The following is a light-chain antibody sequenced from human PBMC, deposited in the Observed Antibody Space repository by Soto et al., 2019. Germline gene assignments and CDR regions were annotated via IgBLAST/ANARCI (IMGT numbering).Light chain of an antibody. Sequence: EIVLTQSPGTLSLSPGERATLSCRASQSVSRSYLAWYQQKPGQAPRLLIYGASSRATGIPDRFSGSGSGTDFPLTISRLDPEDFAVYYWQQYGGSPWTFGQGTKVEIK. V-gene: IGKV3-20*01. CDR3: QQYGGSPWT. CDR2: GAS. CDR1: QSVSRSY. J-gene: IGKJ1*01.